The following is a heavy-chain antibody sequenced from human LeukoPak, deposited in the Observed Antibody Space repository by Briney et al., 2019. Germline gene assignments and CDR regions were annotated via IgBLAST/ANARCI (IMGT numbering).Heavy chain of an antibody. D-gene: IGHD6-13*01. CDR3: SSLEVSSSWRY. Sequence: PSETLSLTCTVSGGSISSYYWSWIRQPAGKGLEWIGRIYTSGSTNYNPSLKSRVTMSVDTSKNQLSLKLSSVTAADTAVYYCSSLEVSSSWRYWGQGTLVTVSS. V-gene: IGHV4-4*07. CDR2: IYTSGST. J-gene: IGHJ4*02. CDR1: GGSISSYY.